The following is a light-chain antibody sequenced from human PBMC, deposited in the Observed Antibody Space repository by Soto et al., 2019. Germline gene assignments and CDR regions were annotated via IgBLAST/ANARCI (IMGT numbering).Light chain of an antibody. J-gene: IGLJ1*01. CDR3: NSYTSSSTLLDV. CDR2: EVS. V-gene: IGLV2-14*01. CDR1: SSDVGGYNY. Sequence: QSALTQPASVSGSRGQSITISCTGTSSDVGGYNYVSWYQQHPGKAPKLMIYEVSNRPSGVSNRFSGSKSGNTASLTISGLQAEDEADYYCNSYTSSSTLLDVFGTGTKLTVL.